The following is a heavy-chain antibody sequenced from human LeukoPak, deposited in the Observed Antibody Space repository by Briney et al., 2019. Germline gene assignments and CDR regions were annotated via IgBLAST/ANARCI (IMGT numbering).Heavy chain of an antibody. D-gene: IGHD6-13*01. CDR1: GYSISSGYY. V-gene: IGHV4-38-2*02. J-gene: IGHJ5*02. Sequence: SETQSLTCAVSGYSISSGYYWGWIRQPPGKGLEWIGSIYHSGSTYYNPSLKSRVTISVDTSKNQFSLKLSSVTAADTAVYYCARDSSSFPFDPWGQGTLVTVSS. CDR2: IYHSGST. CDR3: ARDSSSFPFDP.